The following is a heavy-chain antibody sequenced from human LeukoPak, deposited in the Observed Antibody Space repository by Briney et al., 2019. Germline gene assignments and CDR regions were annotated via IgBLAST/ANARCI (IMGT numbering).Heavy chain of an antibody. CDR1: GGSISSYY. Sequence: PSETLSLTCTVSGGSISSYYWSWIRQPPGKGLEWIGYIYYSGSTNYNPSLKSRVTISVDTSKNQFSLKLRSVTAADTAVYYCARSSGQPGYFDYWGQGTLVTVSS. CDR2: IYYSGST. D-gene: IGHD1-26*01. CDR3: ARSSGQPGYFDY. J-gene: IGHJ4*02. V-gene: IGHV4-59*08.